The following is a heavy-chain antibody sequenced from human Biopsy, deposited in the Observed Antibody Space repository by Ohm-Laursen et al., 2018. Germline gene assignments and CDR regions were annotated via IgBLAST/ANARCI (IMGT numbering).Heavy chain of an antibody. V-gene: IGHV3-21*01. CDR2: ISETSSHI. J-gene: IGHJ6*02. CDR1: EYSVSSYD. D-gene: IGHD6-6*01. Sequence: LSLTCAASEYSVSSYDMNWVRQAPGKGLEWILYISETSSHIYDADSVMGRFTVAGDIAKNSLYLQLNSLRVEDTAVYYCARDSSRRAREGGMDVWGQGTTVTVSS. CDR3: ARDSSRRAREGGMDV.